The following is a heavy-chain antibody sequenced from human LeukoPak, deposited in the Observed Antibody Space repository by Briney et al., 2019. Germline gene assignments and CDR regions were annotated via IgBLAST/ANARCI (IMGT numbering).Heavy chain of an antibody. CDR1: GFTFDDYA. Sequence: GGSLRLSCAASGFTFDDYAMHWVRQAPGKGLEWVSLISWDGDSTYYSDSVKGRFTISRDNSKNSLYLQMNSLRAEDTAVYYCARLNGEVTVFGYWGQGALVTVSS. D-gene: IGHD4-17*01. CDR2: ISWDGDST. CDR3: ARLNGEVTVFGY. J-gene: IGHJ4*02. V-gene: IGHV3-43D*03.